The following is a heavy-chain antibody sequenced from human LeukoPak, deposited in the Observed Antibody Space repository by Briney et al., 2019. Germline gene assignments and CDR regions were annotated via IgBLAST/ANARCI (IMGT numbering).Heavy chain of an antibody. Sequence: GGSLRLSCVASGLTFSSYWMSWVRQAPGKGLEWVANIKQDGGEKYYVDSVKGRFTISRDNAKSSLYLQMNSLRAEDTAVYYCARASLYSSSRSWFDPWGQGTLVTVSS. V-gene: IGHV3-7*01. D-gene: IGHD6-13*01. CDR2: IKQDGGEK. CDR3: ARASLYSSSRSWFDP. CDR1: GLTFSSYW. J-gene: IGHJ5*02.